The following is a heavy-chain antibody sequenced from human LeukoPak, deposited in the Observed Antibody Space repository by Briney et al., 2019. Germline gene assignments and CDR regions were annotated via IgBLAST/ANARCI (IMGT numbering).Heavy chain of an antibody. CDR1: GGSISSGDYY. V-gene: IGHV4-30-4*08. J-gene: IGHJ4*02. Sequence: SQTLSLTCTVSGGSISSGDYYWSWIRQPTGRGLEWIGYIYYSGSTYYNPSLKSRVTISVYTSKNQFSLKLSSVTAADTAVYYCARVWYSSSCFDYWGQGTLVTVSS. CDR2: IYYSGST. D-gene: IGHD6-13*01. CDR3: ARVWYSSSCFDY.